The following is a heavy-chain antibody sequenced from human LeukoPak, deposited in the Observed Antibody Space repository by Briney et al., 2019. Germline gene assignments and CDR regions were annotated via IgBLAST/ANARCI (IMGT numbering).Heavy chain of an antibody. D-gene: IGHD1-26*01. CDR2: IIPIFGTA. CDR1: GYTFTSYD. CDR3: ARGMGGYYYYYMDV. V-gene: IGHV1-69*06. J-gene: IGHJ6*03. Sequence: ASVKVSCKASGYTFTSYDINWVRQAPGQGLEWMGGIIPIFGTANYAQKFRGRVTITADKSTSTAYMELSSLRSEDTAVYYCARGMGGYYYYYMDVWGKGTTVTVSS.